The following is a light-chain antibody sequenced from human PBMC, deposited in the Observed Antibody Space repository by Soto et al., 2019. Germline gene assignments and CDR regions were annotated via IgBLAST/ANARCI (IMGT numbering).Light chain of an antibody. CDR1: SSNIGSNY. CDR3: AAWDDSLSGVV. CDR2: RNS. J-gene: IGLJ2*01. V-gene: IGLV1-47*01. Sequence: QTVVTQPPSASGTPGQRFTISCSGSSSNIGSNYVYWYQQLPGTVPQLLIYRNSERPSGVPDRFSGSKSGTSASLAISGLRSEDEADYYCAAWDDSLSGVVFGGGTKVTVL.